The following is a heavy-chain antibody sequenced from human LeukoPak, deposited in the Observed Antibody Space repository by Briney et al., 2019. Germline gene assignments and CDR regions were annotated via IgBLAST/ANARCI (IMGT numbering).Heavy chain of an antibody. CDR2: IYYSGST. D-gene: IGHD6-13*01. CDR3: ARAGAQQQLLWYLDL. V-gene: IGHV4-59*01. Sequence: SETLSLTCTVSGGSISSYYWSWIRQPPGKGLEWIGYIYYSGSTNYNPSLKSRVTISVDTSKNQFSLKLSSVTAADTAVYYCARAGAQQQLLWYLDLWGPGTLVTVSS. J-gene: IGHJ2*01. CDR1: GGSISSYY.